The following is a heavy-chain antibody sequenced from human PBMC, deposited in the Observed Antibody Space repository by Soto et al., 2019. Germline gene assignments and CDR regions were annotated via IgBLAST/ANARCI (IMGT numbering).Heavy chain of an antibody. J-gene: IGHJ4*02. CDR1: GGSVSSGSYY. CDR2: IYYSGST. CDR3: ARGHSITIFGVVIGPFDY. D-gene: IGHD3-3*01. V-gene: IGHV4-61*01. Sequence: TSETLSLTCTVSGGSVSSGSYYWSWIRQPPGKGLEWIGYIYYSGSTNYNPSLKSRVTISVDTSKNQFSLKLSSVTAADTAVYYCARGHSITIFGVVIGPFDYWGQGTLVTVSS.